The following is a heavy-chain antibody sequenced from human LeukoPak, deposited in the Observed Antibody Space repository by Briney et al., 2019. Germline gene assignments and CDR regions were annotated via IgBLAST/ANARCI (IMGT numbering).Heavy chain of an antibody. J-gene: IGHJ1*01. D-gene: IGHD3-16*01. CDR1: RYTFTSYY. V-gene: IGHV1-46*03. Sequence: ASVKVSCKAFRYTFTSYYMHWVRQASGQGLEWMGIVNPSGGSTNYAQKFQGRVTMTSDTSTSTVYIELSSLRSEDTAVYYCARSSHHMMDEGGRYFQHWGQGTLVTVYS. CDR2: VNPSGGST. CDR3: ARSSHHMMDEGGRYFQH.